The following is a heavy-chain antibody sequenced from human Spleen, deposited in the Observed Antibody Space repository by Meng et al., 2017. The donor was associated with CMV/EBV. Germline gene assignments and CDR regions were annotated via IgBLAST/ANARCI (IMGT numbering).Heavy chain of an antibody. CDR1: GDSVSSTGVA. CDR3: AKDYGTSRPFEY. CDR2: TYYRSKWYN. Sequence: VQLRQVGPGLVKTSPPPSLTAASSGDSVSSTGVAWNWIRQSPSRGLEWLGRTYYRSKWYNDYAVSVTGRIAINPDTSKNQFFLQLNSVTPEDTAVLYCAKDYGTSRPFEYWGQGILVTVSS. J-gene: IGHJ4*02. D-gene: IGHD1/OR15-1a*01. V-gene: IGHV6-1*01.